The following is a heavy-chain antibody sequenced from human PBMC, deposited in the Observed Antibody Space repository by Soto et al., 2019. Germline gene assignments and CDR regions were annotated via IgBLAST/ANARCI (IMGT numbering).Heavy chain of an antibody. CDR3: ARKVDTTTAYYFDY. CDR2: IYYSGTT. Sequence: SETLSLTCTVSGASINRYYCSWIRQPPGEGLEWIGYIYYSGTTNYNPSLRSRVTISLDTSKNQLSLNLRSVTAADTAVYYCARKVDTTTAYYFDYWGQGILV. CDR1: GASINRYY. J-gene: IGHJ4*02. V-gene: IGHV4-59*01. D-gene: IGHD4-17*01.